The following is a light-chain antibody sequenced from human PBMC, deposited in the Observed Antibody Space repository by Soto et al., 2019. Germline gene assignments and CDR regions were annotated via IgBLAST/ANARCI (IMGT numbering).Light chain of an antibody. J-gene: IGLJ2*01. Sequence: QCALTQPASVSGSPGQSITISCTGTSCNVGGYNYVSWYQQHPGKAPKLMIYDVSNRPSGVSNRFPGSKSGNTASLTISGLQAEDEADYYCSSYTSSSTRVFGGGTKLTAL. CDR1: SCNVGGYNY. CDR3: SSYTSSSTRV. CDR2: DVS. V-gene: IGLV2-14*01.